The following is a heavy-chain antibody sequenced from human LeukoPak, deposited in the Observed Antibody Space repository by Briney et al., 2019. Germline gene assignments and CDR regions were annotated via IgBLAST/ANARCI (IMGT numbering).Heavy chain of an antibody. J-gene: IGHJ4*02. V-gene: IGHV3-30*02. D-gene: IGHD2-21*02. CDR1: GFTFSSYD. CDR2: IRYDGSNE. Sequence: PGGSLRLSCAASGFTFSSYDMHWVRQAPGKGLEWVAFIRYDGSNEYYADSVKGRVTISRDNSKNTLYLQMNSLRAEDTAVYYCPKSGLAYCGGDCYSIPHYFDYWGQGTLVTVSS. CDR3: PKSGLAYCGGDCYSIPHYFDY.